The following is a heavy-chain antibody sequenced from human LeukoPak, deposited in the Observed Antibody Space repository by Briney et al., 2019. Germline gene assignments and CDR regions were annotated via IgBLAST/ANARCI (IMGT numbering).Heavy chain of an antibody. D-gene: IGHD3-22*01. CDR2: ISYDGSNK. Sequence: PGGSLRLSCAASGFTFSSYAMSWVRQAPGKGLEWVAVISYDGSNKYYADSVKGRFTISRDNSKNTLYLQMNSLRAEDTAVYYCAREWRKITMTRPRDYWGQGTLVTVSS. V-gene: IGHV3-30-3*01. CDR3: AREWRKITMTRPRDY. CDR1: GFTFSSYA. J-gene: IGHJ4*02.